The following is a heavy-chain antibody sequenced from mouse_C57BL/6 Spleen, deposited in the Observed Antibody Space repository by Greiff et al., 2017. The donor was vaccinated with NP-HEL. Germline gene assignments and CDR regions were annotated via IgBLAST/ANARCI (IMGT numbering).Heavy chain of an antibody. D-gene: IGHD1-1*01. J-gene: IGHJ4*01. V-gene: IGHV1-76*01. Sequence: QVQLQQSGAELVRPGASVKLSCKASGYTFTDYYINWVKQRPGQGLEWIARIYPGSGNTYYNEKFKGKATLTAEKSSSTAYMQLSSLTSEDSAVYFCARLLWDSSYGNAMDYWGQGTSVTVSS. CDR2: IYPGSGNT. CDR3: ARLLWDSSYGNAMDY. CDR1: GYTFTDYY.